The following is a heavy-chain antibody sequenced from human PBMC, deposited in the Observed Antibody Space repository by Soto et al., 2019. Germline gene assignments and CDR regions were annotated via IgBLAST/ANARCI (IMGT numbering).Heavy chain of an antibody. V-gene: IGHV3-33*01. CDR1: GFTFSSYG. CDR3: SREEQMVRGVIISALFRNWFDP. J-gene: IGHJ5*02. Sequence: GGSLRLSCAASGFTFSSYGMHWVRQAPGKGLEWVAVIWYDGSNKYYADSVKGRFTISRDNSKNTLYLQMNSLRAEDTAVYYCSREEQMVRGVIISALFRNWFDPWGQGTLVTVSS. CDR2: IWYDGSNK. D-gene: IGHD3-10*01.